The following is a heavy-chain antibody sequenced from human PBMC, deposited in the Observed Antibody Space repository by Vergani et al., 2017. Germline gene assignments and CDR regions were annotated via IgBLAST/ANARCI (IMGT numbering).Heavy chain of an antibody. CDR2: ITYNGGRT. CDR3: ARGPSWEKSTYVDEKGIQY. CDR1: GFTFNIYA. J-gene: IGHJ4*02. Sequence: EVRLLESGGGLVQPGGSLRLSCAASGFTFNIYAMSWVRQAPGKGLEWVSTITYNGGRTYYADSVTGRFTISRDNSKNTLFLQLKTLRAEDTGVYYCARGPSWEKSTYVDEKGIQYWGQGTLVTVSS. V-gene: IGHV3-23*01. D-gene: IGHD5-18*01.